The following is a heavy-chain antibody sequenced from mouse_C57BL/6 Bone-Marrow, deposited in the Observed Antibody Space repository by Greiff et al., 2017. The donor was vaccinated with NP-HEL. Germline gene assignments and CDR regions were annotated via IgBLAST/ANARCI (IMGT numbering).Heavy chain of an antibody. V-gene: IGHV1-42*01. J-gene: IGHJ3*01. CDR1: GYSFTGYY. CDR2: INPSTGGT. Sequence: EVQLQQSGPELVKPGASVKISCKASGYSFTGYYMNWVKQSPEKSLEWIGEINPSTGGTTYNQKFKAKATLTVDKSSSTAYMQLKSLTSEDSAVYYCARERIFAYWGQGTLVTVSA. CDR3: ARERIFAY.